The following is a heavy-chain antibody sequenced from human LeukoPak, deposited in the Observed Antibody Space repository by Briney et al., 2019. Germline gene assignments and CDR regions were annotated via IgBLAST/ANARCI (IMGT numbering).Heavy chain of an antibody. Sequence: PGASVTVSCKASGYTFTNYFMHWVRRAPGQGLEWMGIINPRGGSTGYAQKFQGRITMTTDMSTRTVYMELSSLESEDTAVYYCARRDCVGDCYSNWFDPWGQGTLVTVSS. D-gene: IGHD2-21*02. CDR2: INPRGGST. V-gene: IGHV1-46*01. J-gene: IGHJ5*02. CDR3: ARRDCVGDCYSNWFDP. CDR1: GYTFTNYF.